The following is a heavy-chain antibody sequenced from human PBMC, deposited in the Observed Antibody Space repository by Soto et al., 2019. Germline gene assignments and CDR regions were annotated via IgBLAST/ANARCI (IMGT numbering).Heavy chain of an antibody. Sequence: PGGSLRLSCAASGFTFSTYWIHWVRQAPGKGLVWVSRINSDGSSTNYADSVKGRFTISRDNAKNTLFLQMNSLRAEDTAVYYCARDRWGGGRDMDVWGQVTTVTVSS. CDR3: ARDRWGGGRDMDV. CDR2: INSDGSST. CDR1: GFTFSTYW. D-gene: IGHD3-10*01. J-gene: IGHJ6*02. V-gene: IGHV3-74*01.